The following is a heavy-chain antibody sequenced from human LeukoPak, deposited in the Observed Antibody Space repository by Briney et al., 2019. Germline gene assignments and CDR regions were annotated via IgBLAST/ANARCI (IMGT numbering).Heavy chain of an antibody. Sequence: GGSLRLSCAASGFTFSSYAMSWVRQAPGKGLEWVANIRQDGGEKYYVDSVKGRFTISRDNPKNSLYLQMNSLRAEDTAVYYCAKTFCGGDCLVPLDYWGQGTLVTVSS. CDR2: IRQDGGEK. D-gene: IGHD2-21*02. CDR3: AKTFCGGDCLVPLDY. J-gene: IGHJ4*02. V-gene: IGHV3-7*01. CDR1: GFTFSSYA.